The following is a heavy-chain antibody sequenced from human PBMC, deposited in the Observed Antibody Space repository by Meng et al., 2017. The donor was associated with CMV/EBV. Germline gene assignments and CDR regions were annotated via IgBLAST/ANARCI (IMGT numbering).Heavy chain of an antibody. CDR2: ISAYNGNT. V-gene: IGHV1-18*01. D-gene: IGHD2-2*01. J-gene: IGHJ6*02. CDR3: AREGLARHCSSTSCPRDYYYGMDV. CDR1: GYTFTSYG. Sequence: GESLKISCKASGYTFTSYGISCVRPAPGQGLEWMGWISAYNGNTNYAQKLQGRVTMTTDTSTSTAYMELRRLRSDDTAVYYCAREGLARHCSSTSCPRDYYYGMDVWGQGTTVTVSS.